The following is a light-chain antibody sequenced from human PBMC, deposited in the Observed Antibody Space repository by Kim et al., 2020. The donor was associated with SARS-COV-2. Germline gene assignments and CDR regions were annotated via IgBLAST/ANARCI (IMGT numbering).Light chain of an antibody. CDR3: QQYSSWPLT. CDR1: QSVSSSY. Sequence: EIVMTQSPATLSVSPGERATLSCRASQSVSSSYLAWYQQKPGQAPRLLIYGASTRATGIPARFSGSGSGTEFTLTISSLQSEDFAVYYCQQYSSWPLTFGGGTKVEIK. V-gene: IGKV3-15*01. J-gene: IGKJ4*01. CDR2: GAS.